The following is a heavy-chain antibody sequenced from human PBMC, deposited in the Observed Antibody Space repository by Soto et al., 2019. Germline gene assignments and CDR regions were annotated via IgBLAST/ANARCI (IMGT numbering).Heavy chain of an antibody. J-gene: IGHJ4*02. CDR2: ITGSGGYT. Sequence: PGGSLRLSCAASGFTFSSYAMSWVRQAPGKGLEWVSAITGSGGYTYYADSVKGRFTISRDKSKNTVYLQMNSLRGEDPAMYDCAKDRHDYDSSGYYYGDRGKGTLFTVSS. D-gene: IGHD3-22*01. CDR1: GFTFSSYA. CDR3: AKDRHDYDSSGYYYGD. V-gene: IGHV3-23*01.